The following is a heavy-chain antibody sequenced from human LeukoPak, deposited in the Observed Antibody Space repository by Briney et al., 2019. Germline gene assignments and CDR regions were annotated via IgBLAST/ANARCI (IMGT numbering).Heavy chain of an antibody. J-gene: IGHJ5*02. D-gene: IGHD2-8*01. CDR3: ARDSLYVTNFFDP. V-gene: IGHV3-30*07. Sequence: VMGRFTISRDNSKNTLYLQMNSLRDEDTAVYYCARDSLYVTNFFDPWGQGTLVTVSS.